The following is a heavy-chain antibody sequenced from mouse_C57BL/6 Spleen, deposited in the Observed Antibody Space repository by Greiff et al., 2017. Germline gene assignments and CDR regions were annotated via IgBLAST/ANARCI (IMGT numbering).Heavy chain of an antibody. D-gene: IGHD2-1*01. J-gene: IGHJ2*01. CDR3: ARDPYGNSYYFDY. CDR2: ISDGGSYT. Sequence: EVKVVESGGGLVKPGGSLKLSCAASGFTFSSYAMSWVRQTPEKRLEWVATISDGGSYTYYPDNVKGRFTISRDNAKNNLYLQMSHLKSEDTAMYYCARDPYGNSYYFDYWGQGTTLTVSS. V-gene: IGHV5-4*01. CDR1: GFTFSSYA.